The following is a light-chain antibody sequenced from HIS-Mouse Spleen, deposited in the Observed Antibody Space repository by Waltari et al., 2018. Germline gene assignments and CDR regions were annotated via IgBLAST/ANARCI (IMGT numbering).Light chain of an antibody. Sequence: QSALTQPASVSGSPGQSITISCTGTSSAVGRYNLVSWYQQHPGKAPKLMIYEGSKRPSGVSNRFSGSKSGNTASLTISGLQAEDEADYYCCSYAGSSTFGVFGGGTKLTVL. CDR2: EGS. V-gene: IGLV2-23*03. CDR3: CSYAGSSTFGV. J-gene: IGLJ3*02. CDR1: SSAVGRYNL.